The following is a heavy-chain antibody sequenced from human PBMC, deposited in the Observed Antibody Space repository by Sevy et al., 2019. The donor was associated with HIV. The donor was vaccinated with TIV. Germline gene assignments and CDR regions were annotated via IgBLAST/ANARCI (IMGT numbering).Heavy chain of an antibody. CDR3: ASLREKKLVIIPSFAFDM. J-gene: IGHJ3*02. CDR2: VMQDGSEQ. CDR1: GFTFNRYW. Sequence: QGGSLRLSGTASGFTFNRYWMSWVRQTPGKELERVANVMQDGSEQYCVNSLKGRFTISRYNAKNSLYLQMNSLRAEDTAVYYCASLREKKLVIIPSFAFDMWGQGTLVTVSS. V-gene: IGHV3-7*01. D-gene: IGHD2-15*01.